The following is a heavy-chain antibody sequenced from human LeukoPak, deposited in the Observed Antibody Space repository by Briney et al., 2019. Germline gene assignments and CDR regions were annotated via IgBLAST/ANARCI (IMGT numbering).Heavy chain of an antibody. Sequence: PSETLSLTCAVYGGSFGGYYWSWIRQPPGKGLEWIGEINHSGGTNYNPSLKSRVTISVDTSKNQFSLKLSSVTAADTAVYYCARPPRPRYYYGSGSYYFDYWGQGTLVTVSS. CDR3: ARPPRPRYYYGSGSYYFDY. CDR2: INHSGGT. CDR1: GGSFGGYY. J-gene: IGHJ4*02. V-gene: IGHV4-34*01. D-gene: IGHD3-10*01.